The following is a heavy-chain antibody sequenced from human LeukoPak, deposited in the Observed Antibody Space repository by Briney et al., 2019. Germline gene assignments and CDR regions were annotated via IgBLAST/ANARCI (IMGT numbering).Heavy chain of an antibody. Sequence: TGGSLRLSCAASGFTFSSYSMNWVRQAPGKGLEWVSSISSNSSYIYYADSVKGRFTISRDNAKNSLYLQMNNLRAEDTAVYYCAPRVVGSAPFDYWGQGTLVTVSS. J-gene: IGHJ4*02. CDR2: ISSNSSYI. CDR3: APRVVGSAPFDY. V-gene: IGHV3-21*04. CDR1: GFTFSSYS. D-gene: IGHD2-15*01.